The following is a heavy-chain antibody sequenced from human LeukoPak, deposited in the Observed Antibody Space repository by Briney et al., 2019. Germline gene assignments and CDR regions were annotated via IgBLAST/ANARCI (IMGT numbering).Heavy chain of an antibody. D-gene: IGHD3-16*02. J-gene: IGHJ4*02. CDR3: ARGRMITFGGVIVPFDY. V-gene: IGHV4-34*01. CDR1: GGSFSGYY. Sequence: SETLSLTCAVYGGSFSGYYWSWIRQPPGKGLEWIGEINHSGSTNYNPSLKSRVTISVDTSKNQFSLKLGSVTAADTAVYYCARGRMITFGGVIVPFDYWGQGTLVTVSS. CDR2: INHSGST.